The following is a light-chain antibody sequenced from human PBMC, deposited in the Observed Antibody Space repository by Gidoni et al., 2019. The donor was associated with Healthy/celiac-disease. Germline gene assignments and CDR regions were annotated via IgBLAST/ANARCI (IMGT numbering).Light chain of an antibody. V-gene: IGKV1-39*01. Sequence: IQMTQPPSSLSASVGDRVTITCRASQSISSYLNWYQQKPGKAPKLLIYAAYSLQSGVPSRFSCSGSGTVFTLTISILQPEDFATYYCQQSYSTPITFGQGTRLEIK. CDR3: QQSYSTPIT. CDR2: AAY. CDR1: QSISSY. J-gene: IGKJ5*01.